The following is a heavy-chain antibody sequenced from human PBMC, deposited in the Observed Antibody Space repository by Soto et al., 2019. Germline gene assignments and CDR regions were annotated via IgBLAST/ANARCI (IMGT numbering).Heavy chain of an antibody. Sequence: SGGSLRLSCAASGFTFSSYAMSWVRQAPGKGLEWVSAISGSGGSTYYADSVKGRFTISRDNSKNTLYLQMNSLRAEDTAVYYCAKDPRMTEYSGMDVWGQGTTVTVSS. D-gene: IGHD2-15*01. V-gene: IGHV3-23*01. J-gene: IGHJ6*02. CDR3: AKDPRMTEYSGMDV. CDR2: ISGSGGST. CDR1: GFTFSSYA.